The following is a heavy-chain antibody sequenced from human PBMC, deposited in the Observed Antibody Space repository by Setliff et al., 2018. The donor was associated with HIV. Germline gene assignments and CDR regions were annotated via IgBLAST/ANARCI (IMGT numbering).Heavy chain of an antibody. CDR3: ARVGFCGWCLDY. J-gene: IGHJ4*02. D-gene: IGHD6-19*01. Sequence: ASVKVSCKASGYNFTSHDINWVRQAPGQGLEWMGWMNPKSGNTGYARKFQGRVTMTRKTSISTAYMELRSLRAEDTAVYYCARVGFCGWCLDYWGQGTVVTVFS. V-gene: IGHV1-8*01. CDR2: MNPKSGNT. CDR1: GYNFTSHD.